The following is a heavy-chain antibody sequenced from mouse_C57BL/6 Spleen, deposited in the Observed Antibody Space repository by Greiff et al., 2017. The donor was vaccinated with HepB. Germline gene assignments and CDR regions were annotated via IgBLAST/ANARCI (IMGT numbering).Heavy chain of an antibody. CDR3: ARWAYGRSYYFDY. CDR2: IDPNSGGT. V-gene: IGHV1-72*01. D-gene: IGHD1-1*01. Sequence: QVHVKQPGAELVKPGASVKLSCKASGYTFTSYWMHWVKQRPGRGLEWIGRIDPNSGGTKYNEKFKSKATLTVDKPSSTAYMQLSSLTSEDSAVYACARWAYGRSYYFDYWGQGTTLTVSS. CDR1: GYTFTSYW. J-gene: IGHJ2*01.